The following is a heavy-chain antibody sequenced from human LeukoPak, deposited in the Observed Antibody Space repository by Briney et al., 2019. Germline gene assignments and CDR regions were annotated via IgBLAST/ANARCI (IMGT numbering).Heavy chain of an antibody. J-gene: IGHJ4*02. Sequence: PSETLSLTCTVSGGSISSGGYYWSWIRQHPGKGLVWIGYIYYSGSTYYNPSLKSRVTISVDTSKNQFSLKLSSVTAADTAVYYCARALGYCTGGVCYRVGVTGTTWFDYWGQGTLVTVSS. CDR1: GGSISSGGYY. D-gene: IGHD2-8*02. CDR3: ARALGYCTGGVCYRVGVTGTTWFDY. CDR2: IYYSGST. V-gene: IGHV4-31*03.